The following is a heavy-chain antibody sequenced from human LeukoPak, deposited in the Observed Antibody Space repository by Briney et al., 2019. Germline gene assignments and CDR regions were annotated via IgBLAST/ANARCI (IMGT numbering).Heavy chain of an antibody. CDR2: ISYDGSNK. J-gene: IGHJ4*02. D-gene: IGHD2-15*01. CDR3: ARDLKPRWDIVVVVAAFDY. Sequence: RGSLRLSCAASGFTFSSYAMHWVRQAPGKGLEWVAVISYDGSNKYYADSVKGRFTISRDNSKNTLYLQMNSLRAEDTAVYYCARDLKPRWDIVVVVAAFDYWGQGTLVTVSS. V-gene: IGHV3-30-3*01. CDR1: GFTFSSYA.